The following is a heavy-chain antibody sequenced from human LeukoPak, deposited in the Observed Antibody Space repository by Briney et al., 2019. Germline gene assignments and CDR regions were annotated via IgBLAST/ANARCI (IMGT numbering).Heavy chain of an antibody. CDR1: GFTFSSYS. CDR3: ARNQSGWYLDY. J-gene: IGHJ4*02. V-gene: IGHV3-21*01. Sequence: GGSLRLSWAASGFTFSSYSMNWVRQAPGKGLEWVSSISSSSSYIYYADSVKGRFTISRDNAKNSLYLQMNSLRAEDTAVYYCARNQSGWYLDYWGQGTLVTVSS. CDR2: ISSSSSYI. D-gene: IGHD6-19*01.